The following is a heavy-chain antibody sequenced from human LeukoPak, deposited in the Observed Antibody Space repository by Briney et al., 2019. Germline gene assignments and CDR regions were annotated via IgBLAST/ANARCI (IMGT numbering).Heavy chain of an antibody. CDR2: FSYSGST. CDR3: ARDGPGDVGFDY. CDR1: RGSISNYY. J-gene: IGHJ4*02. D-gene: IGHD7-27*01. V-gene: IGHV4-59*01. Sequence: KPSETLSLTCTVSRGSISNYYWGWIRQPPGKGLEWIGLFSYSGSTNYNPSLKSRVTISVDTSKNQFSLKLTSVTAADTAVYYCARDGPGDVGFDYWGQGTLVTVSS.